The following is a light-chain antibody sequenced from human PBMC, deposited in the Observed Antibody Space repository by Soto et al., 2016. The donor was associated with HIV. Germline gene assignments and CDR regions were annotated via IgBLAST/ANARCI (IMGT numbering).Light chain of an antibody. CDR2: AAS. CDR3: QQANSFPFT. V-gene: IGKV1-12*01. J-gene: IGKJ3*01. CDR1: QGISSW. Sequence: DIQMTQSPSSVSASVGDRVTITCRASQGISSWVAWYQQKPGKVPKLLIYAASSLQSGVPSRFSGSGSGTDFTLTISSLQPEDFAIYYCQQANSFPFTFGPGTKVNV.